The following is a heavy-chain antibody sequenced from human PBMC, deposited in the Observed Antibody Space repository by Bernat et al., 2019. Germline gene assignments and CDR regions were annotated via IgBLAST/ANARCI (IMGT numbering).Heavy chain of an antibody. V-gene: IGHV1-18*01. D-gene: IGHD3-9*01. Sequence: QVQLVQSGAEVKKPGASVKVSCKASGYTFTSYGISWVRQAPGQGLEWMGWISAYNGNTNYAQKLQRRVTMTTDTSTSTAYMELRSLRSDDTAVYYCARDINSRDILTGYYWGKYYFDYWGQGTLVTVSS. CDR3: ARDINSRDILTGYYWGKYYFDY. J-gene: IGHJ4*02. CDR2: ISAYNGNT. CDR1: GYTFTSYG.